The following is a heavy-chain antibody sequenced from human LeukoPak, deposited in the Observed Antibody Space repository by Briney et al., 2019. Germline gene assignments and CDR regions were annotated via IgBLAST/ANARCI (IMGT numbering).Heavy chain of an antibody. Sequence: PGGSLRLSCAASGFTFSSYAMSWVRQAPGKGLEWVSAISGSGGSTYYADSVKGRFTISRDDSRNTVYLQLNNLRVEDTAIYYCAKANWVSNADAVWWGQGTQVTVSP. CDR3: AKANWVSNADAVW. CDR1: GFTFSSYA. V-gene: IGHV3-23*01. D-gene: IGHD1-1*01. J-gene: IGHJ4*02. CDR2: ISGSGGST.